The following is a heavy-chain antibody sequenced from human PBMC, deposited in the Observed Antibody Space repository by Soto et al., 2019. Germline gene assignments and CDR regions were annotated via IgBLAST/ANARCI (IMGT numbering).Heavy chain of an antibody. V-gene: IGHV3-7*02. CDR1: GFTFSSYW. J-gene: IGHJ4*02. D-gene: IGHD6-19*01. CDR2: IKQDGTEQ. CDR3: AGGTGWFIVD. Sequence: EVQLVESGGGLVQPGGSLRLSCAASGFTFSSYWMNWVRQAPGKGLEWVANIKQDGTEQHYVDSVKDRFTISRDNAKRSLHLQLNSLRADDTAVYYCAGGTGWFIVDWGQGTLVTVSS.